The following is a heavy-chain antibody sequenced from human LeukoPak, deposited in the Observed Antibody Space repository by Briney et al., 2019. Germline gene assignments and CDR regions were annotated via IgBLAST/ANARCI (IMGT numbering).Heavy chain of an antibody. CDR1: GGSISSGDYY. Sequence: SETLSLTCTVSGGSISSGDYYWSWIRQPPGKGLEWIGYIYYSGSTYYNPSLKSRVTISVDTSKNQFSLKLSSVTAADTAVYYCASIIQGGYIIIDYWGQGTLVTVSS. CDR3: ASIIQGGYIIIDY. D-gene: IGHD3-22*01. J-gene: IGHJ4*02. CDR2: IYYSGST. V-gene: IGHV4-30-4*01.